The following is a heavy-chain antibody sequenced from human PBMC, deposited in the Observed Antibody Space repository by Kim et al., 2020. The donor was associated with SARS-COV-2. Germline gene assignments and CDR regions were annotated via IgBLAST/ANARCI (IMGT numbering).Heavy chain of an antibody. CDR3: ARVGGIGSSWSSHYYYGMDV. D-gene: IGHD6-13*01. Sequence: ASVKVSCKASGYTFTGYYMHWVRQAPGQGLEWMGRINPNSGGTNYAQKFQGRVTMTRDTSISTAYMELSRLRSDDTAVYYCARVGGIGSSWSSHYYYGMDVWGQGTTVTVSS. J-gene: IGHJ6*02. V-gene: IGHV1-2*06. CDR2: INPNSGGT. CDR1: GYTFTGYY.